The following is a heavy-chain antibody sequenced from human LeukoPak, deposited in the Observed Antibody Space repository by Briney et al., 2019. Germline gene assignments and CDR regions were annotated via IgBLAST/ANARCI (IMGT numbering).Heavy chain of an antibody. V-gene: IGHV3-48*03. D-gene: IGHD3-10*01. J-gene: IGHJ5*02. CDR2: ISSSGTTA. CDR1: GFSFSVYE. CDR3: AKEGSMVRGLIITESWFDP. Sequence: GGSLRLSCAASGFSFSVYEMHWVRQAPGKGQEWISDISSSGTTAYCADSVKGRFTISRDNSKNTLYLQLNSLTAEDTAVYYCAKEGSMVRGLIITESWFDPWGQGTLVTVSS.